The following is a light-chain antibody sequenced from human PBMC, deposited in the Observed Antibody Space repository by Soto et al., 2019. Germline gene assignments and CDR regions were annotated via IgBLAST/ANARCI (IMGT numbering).Light chain of an antibody. CDR2: DVD. CDR3: CSYAGSSFAI. CDR1: SSDVGGYDF. V-gene: IGLV2-11*01. J-gene: IGLJ2*01. Sequence: QSVLTQPRSVSGSPGQSVTISCTGTSSDVGGYDFVSWYQQHPGKAPRLIIFDVDQRPSGVPDRFSGSKSVNTASLNIAGLRGEDEADYYCCSYAGSSFAIFGGGTKLTVL.